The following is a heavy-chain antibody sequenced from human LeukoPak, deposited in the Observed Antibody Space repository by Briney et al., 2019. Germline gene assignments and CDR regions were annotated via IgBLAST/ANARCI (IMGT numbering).Heavy chain of an antibody. CDR3: ASDVYCDWLAYYYYYYMEV. V-gene: IGHV3-21*01. Sequence: GGSLRLSCAASGFTFSSYSMNWVRQAPGKGREWVSSISSSSSYIYYADSVKGRFTISRDNAKNSLYLQMNSLRAEDTAVYYCASDVYCDWLAYYYYYYMEVWGKGTTVTVSS. CDR1: GFTFSSYS. D-gene: IGHD3-9*01. J-gene: IGHJ6*03. CDR2: ISSSSSYI.